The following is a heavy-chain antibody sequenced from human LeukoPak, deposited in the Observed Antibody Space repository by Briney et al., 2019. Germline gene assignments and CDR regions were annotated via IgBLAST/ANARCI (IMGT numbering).Heavy chain of an antibody. V-gene: IGHV4-4*07. D-gene: IGHD3-16*01. CDR3: ARASPWGGLDY. Sequence: SETLSLTYTVSDGSISDYYWSWIRQPAGKGLEWIGRIYTTGGTDYNPSLKSRVTMSVDTSKNQFSLKLSSVTAADTAVYYCARASPWGGLDYWGQGTLVTVSS. J-gene: IGHJ4*02. CDR1: DGSISDYY. CDR2: IYTTGGT.